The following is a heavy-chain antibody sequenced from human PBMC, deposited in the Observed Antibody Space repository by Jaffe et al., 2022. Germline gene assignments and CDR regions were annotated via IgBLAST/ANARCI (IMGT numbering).Heavy chain of an antibody. CDR3: GRDPNTVSTIGLYYRYMDV. Sequence: QVQLVQSGAEVKKPGASVKVSCEASGFTLNTYFIHWVRQAPGQGLEWLGVINPSSGSSFSAETIHDRVTMTKDMSTNTVFLELRGLGSEDSAVYYCGRDPNTVSTIGLYYRYMDVWGKGTAVTVSS. J-gene: IGHJ6*03. V-gene: IGHV1-46*02. CDR1: GFTLNTYF. D-gene: IGHD4-4*01. CDR2: INPSSGSS.